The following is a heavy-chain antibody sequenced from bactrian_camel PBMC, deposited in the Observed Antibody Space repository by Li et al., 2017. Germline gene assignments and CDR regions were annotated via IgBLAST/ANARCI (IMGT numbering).Heavy chain of an antibody. D-gene: IGHD6*01. V-gene: IGHV3S40*01. CDR2: TNTEGSLR. CDR3: VGDRPYGAWYMESEYRY. Sequence: VQLVESGGGSVQAGGSLRLSCVVSRFTSSIYSMGWFRQAPGKEREGVTITNTEGSLRVYADSVKGRFTISRDNAKNTVHLQMNSLIPEDTGVYYCVGDRPYGAWYMESEYRYWGRGTQVTVS. J-gene: IGHJ4*01. CDR1: RFTSSIYS.